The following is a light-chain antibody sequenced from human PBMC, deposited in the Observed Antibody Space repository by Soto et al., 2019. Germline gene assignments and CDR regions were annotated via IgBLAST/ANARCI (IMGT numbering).Light chain of an antibody. CDR2: EDN. Sequence: NFMLTQPHSVSESPGKMVTSSCTRSSGSIASNYVQWYQQRPCSAPTTVIYEDNQRPSGVPDRFSGSIDSSSNSASLTISGLKTEDEADYYCQSYDSSKDVVFGGGTQLTVL. J-gene: IGLJ2*01. CDR1: SGSIASNY. CDR3: QSYDSSKDVV. V-gene: IGLV6-57*04.